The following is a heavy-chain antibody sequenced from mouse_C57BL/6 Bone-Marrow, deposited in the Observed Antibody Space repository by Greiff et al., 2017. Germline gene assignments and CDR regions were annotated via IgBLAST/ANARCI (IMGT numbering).Heavy chain of an antibody. CDR1: GYTFTSYW. CDR3: ARCGTGAYFDY. D-gene: IGHD4-1*01. CDR2: IHPNSGST. J-gene: IGHJ2*01. V-gene: IGHV1-64*01. Sequence: VQLQQPGAELVKPGASVKLSCKASGYTFTSYWMHWVKQRPGQGLEWIGMIHPNSGSTNYNEKFKSKATLTVDKSSSTAYMQLSSLTSEDSAVYYCARCGTGAYFDYWGQGTTLTVSS.